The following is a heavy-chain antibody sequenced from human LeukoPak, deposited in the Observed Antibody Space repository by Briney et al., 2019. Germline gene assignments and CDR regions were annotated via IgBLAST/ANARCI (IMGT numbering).Heavy chain of an antibody. CDR2: IYYSGST. CDR3: ARVDDIEMATPAFDI. D-gene: IGHD5-24*01. V-gene: IGHV4-61*05. CDR1: GGSISSSSYY. J-gene: IGHJ3*02. Sequence: SETLSLTCTVSGGSISSSSYYWAWIRQPPGKGLEWIGYIYYSGSTNYNPSLKSRVTISVDTSKNQFSLKLSSVTAADTAVYYCARVDDIEMATPAFDIWGQGTMVTVSS.